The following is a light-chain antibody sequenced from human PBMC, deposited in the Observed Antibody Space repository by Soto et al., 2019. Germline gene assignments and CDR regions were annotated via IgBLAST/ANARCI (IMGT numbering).Light chain of an antibody. CDR1: QSVSSY. J-gene: IGKJ5*01. Sequence: EIVLTQSAATLSLSPGERATLSCRASQSVSSYLAWYQQKPGQAPRLLIYDASNRATGIPARFSGSGSGTDFTLTISSLEPEDFAVYYCQQRSNWPPSNFGQG. CDR3: QQRSNWPPSN. V-gene: IGKV3-11*01. CDR2: DAS.